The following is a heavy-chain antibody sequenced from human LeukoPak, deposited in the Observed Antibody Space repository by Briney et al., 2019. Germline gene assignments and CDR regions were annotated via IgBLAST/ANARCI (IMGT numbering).Heavy chain of an antibody. J-gene: IGHJ4*02. V-gene: IGHV4-34*01. CDR3: TRDMSSSSGLAY. D-gene: IGHD6-6*01. Sequence: SETLSLTCAVYGGSFSGYYWSWIRQPPGKGLEWIGYIYHSGSTYYNPSLKSRVTISVDRSKNQFSLKLSSVTAADTAVYYCTRDMSSSSGLAYWGQGTLVTVSS. CDR2: IYHSGST. CDR1: GGSFSGYY.